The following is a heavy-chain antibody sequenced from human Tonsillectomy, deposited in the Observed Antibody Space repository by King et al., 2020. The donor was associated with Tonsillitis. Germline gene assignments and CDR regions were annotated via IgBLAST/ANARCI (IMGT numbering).Heavy chain of an antibody. CDR2: ISGSGCIT. J-gene: IGHJ2*01. CDR1: GFTFSSCA. CDR3: AKEGLPSIAARPWYFDL. V-gene: IGHV3-23*04. Sequence: VQLVESGGGLVQPGGSLRLSCAASGFTFSSCAMSWVRQAPGKGLEWVSGISGSGCITYDADSVKGRFTISRDNSKNTLSLQRNSLRAEDTAVYYCAKEGLPSIAARPWYFDLWGRGTLVTVSS. D-gene: IGHD6-6*01.